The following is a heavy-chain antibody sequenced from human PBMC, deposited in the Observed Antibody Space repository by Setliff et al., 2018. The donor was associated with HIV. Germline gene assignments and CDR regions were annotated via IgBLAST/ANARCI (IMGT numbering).Heavy chain of an antibody. CDR1: GFTFDDYA. Sequence: GGSLRLSCAASGFTFDDYAMTWVRQCPGKGLEWVANIQQHGSEKNYVDSVKGRFTISRDNAKNSMDLQMNSLRAEDTAIYYCARKLRPGHGVDVWGQGTTVTVSS. D-gene: IGHD3-10*01. CDR3: ARKLRPGHGVDV. V-gene: IGHV3-7*04. J-gene: IGHJ6*02. CDR2: IQQHGSEK.